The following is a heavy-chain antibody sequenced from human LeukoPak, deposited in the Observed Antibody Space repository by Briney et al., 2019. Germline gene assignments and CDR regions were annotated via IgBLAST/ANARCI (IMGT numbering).Heavy chain of an antibody. J-gene: IGHJ1*01. CDR3: ARDRQSTVVAARAEYFQH. CDR2: IKQDGSEK. V-gene: IGHV3-7*01. CDR1: GFTISSYW. D-gene: IGHD2-15*01. Sequence: GGSLRLSCGASGFTISSYWMSWVRQAPGKGLEWVANIKQDGSEKYYVDSVKGRFTISRDNAKNSLYLQMNSLRAEDTAVYYCARDRQSTVVAARAEYFQHWGQGTLVTVSS.